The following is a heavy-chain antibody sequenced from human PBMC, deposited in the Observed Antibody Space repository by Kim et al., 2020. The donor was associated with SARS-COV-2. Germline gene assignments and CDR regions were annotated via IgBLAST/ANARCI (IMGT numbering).Heavy chain of an antibody. CDR3: TTDLVTVRGVIPDGAY. CDR1: GFTFSNAW. D-gene: IGHD3-10*01. V-gene: IGHV3-15*01. Sequence: GGSLRLSCAASGFTFSNAWMSWVRQAPGKGLEWVGRIKSKTDGGTTDYAAPVKGRFTISRDDSKNTLYLQMNSLKTEDTAVYYCTTDLVTVRGVIPDGAYWGQGTLVTVSS. J-gene: IGHJ4*02. CDR2: IKSKTDGGTT.